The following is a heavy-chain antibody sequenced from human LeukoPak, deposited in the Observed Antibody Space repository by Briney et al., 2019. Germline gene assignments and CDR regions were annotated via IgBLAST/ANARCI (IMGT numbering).Heavy chain of an antibody. Sequence: GGPLRLSCAASGFTFSSYSMNWVRQAPGKGLEWVSSISSSSSYIYYADSVKGRFTISRDNAKNSLYLQMNSLRAEDTAVYYCARPKNVDTAMAIGYWGQGTLVTVSS. D-gene: IGHD5-18*01. CDR1: GFTFSSYS. CDR3: ARPKNVDTAMAIGY. V-gene: IGHV3-21*01. CDR2: ISSSSSYI. J-gene: IGHJ4*02.